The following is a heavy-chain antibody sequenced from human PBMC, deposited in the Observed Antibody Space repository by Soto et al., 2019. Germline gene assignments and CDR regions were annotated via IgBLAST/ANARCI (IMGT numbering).Heavy chain of an antibody. J-gene: IGHJ4*02. CDR2: IIPIFGTA. CDR3: AREDYVLYYYDY. V-gene: IGHV1-69*13. D-gene: IGHD3-16*01. CDR1: GGTFSSYA. Sequence: ASVKVSCKASGGTFSSYAISWVRQAPGQGLEWMVGIIPIFGTANYAQKFQGRVTITADESTSTAYMELSILRSEDTAVYYCAREDYVLYYYDYWGQGTLVTVS.